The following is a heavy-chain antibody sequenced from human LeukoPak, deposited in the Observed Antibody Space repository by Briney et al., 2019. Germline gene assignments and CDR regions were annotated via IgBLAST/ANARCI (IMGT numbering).Heavy chain of an antibody. Sequence: ASVKVSCKASGFRFASFGVSWVRQAPGQGLEWMGWISNYFGVTHYAEKFEDRVTMTVDTSTTTVYMELRSLTYDDTAVYYGARDSDYSGNGNGDWFDPWGQGTVVTVSS. CDR2: ISNYFGVT. J-gene: IGHJ5*02. CDR1: GFRFASFG. D-gene: IGHD4-11*01. V-gene: IGHV1-18*04. CDR3: ARDSDYSGNGNGDWFDP.